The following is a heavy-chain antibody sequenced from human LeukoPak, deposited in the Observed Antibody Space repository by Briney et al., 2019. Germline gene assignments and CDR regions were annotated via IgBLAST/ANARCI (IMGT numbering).Heavy chain of an antibody. J-gene: IGHJ4*02. D-gene: IGHD3-22*01. CDR2: INHSGST. CDR1: GGSFSGYY. CDR3: ARVGGYDSEGPRVEGYYYDSSGYYYYFDY. Sequence: SETLSLTCAVYGGSFSGYYWSWIRQPPGKGLEWIGEINHSGSTNYNPSLKSRVTISVDTFKNQFSLKLSSVTAADTAVYYCARVGGYDSEGPRVEGYYYDSSGYYYYFDYWGQGTLVTVSS. V-gene: IGHV4-34*01.